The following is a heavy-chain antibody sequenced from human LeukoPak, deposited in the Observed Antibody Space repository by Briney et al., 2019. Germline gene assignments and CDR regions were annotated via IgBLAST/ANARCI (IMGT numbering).Heavy chain of an antibody. V-gene: IGHV4-59*08. CDR3: VRHDGRGGATMGAFDS. Sequence: PSETLSLTCTVSGVSISSYYWSWIRQPPGKGLEWIGYIYYSGSTNYNPSLKSRVTISLDTSANHFSLQLNSVTAADTAVYYCVRHDGRGGATMGAFDSWGQGSLVTVSS. CDR2: IYYSGST. J-gene: IGHJ5*01. D-gene: IGHD5-12*01. CDR1: GVSISSYY.